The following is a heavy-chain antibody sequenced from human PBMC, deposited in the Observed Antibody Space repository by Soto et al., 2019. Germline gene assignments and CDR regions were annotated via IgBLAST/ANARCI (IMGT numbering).Heavy chain of an antibody. CDR2: IMPIFRTP. CDR1: GGTFGNSA. D-gene: IGHD5-12*01. Sequence: QVQLEQSGAEVKKPGSSVKVSCKASGGTFGNSAISWVRQAPGQGLEWMGGIMPIFRTPDYAQKFQGRVTITADESTSTAYMELTGLRSDDTAVYYCASDKDRLQLGGNYYYILDVW. J-gene: IGHJ6*01. V-gene: IGHV1-69*12. CDR3: ASDKDRLQLGGNYYYILDV.